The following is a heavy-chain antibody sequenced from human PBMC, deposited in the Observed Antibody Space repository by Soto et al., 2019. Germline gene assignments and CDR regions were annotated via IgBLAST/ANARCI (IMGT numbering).Heavy chain of an antibody. CDR2: INHSGST. Sequence: QVQLQQWGAGLLKPSETLSLTCAVYGGSFSGYYWSWIRQPPGKGLEWIGEINHSGSTNYNPSLKSRVTISVDTSKNQVSLKLSSVTAADTAVYYCARGLFPLYSSLGGCWFDPWGQGTLVTVSS. V-gene: IGHV4-34*01. CDR3: ARGLFPLYSSLGGCWFDP. D-gene: IGHD6-13*01. CDR1: GGSFSGYY. J-gene: IGHJ5*02.